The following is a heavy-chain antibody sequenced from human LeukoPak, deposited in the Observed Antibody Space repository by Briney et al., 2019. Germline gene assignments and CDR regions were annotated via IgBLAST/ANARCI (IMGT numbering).Heavy chain of an antibody. Sequence: GGSLRLSCAASGFTFSSYEMNWVRHAPGKGLEWGSYISSSGSTIYYADAVKGRFTISGDNAKNSLYLQMNSLRAEDTAVYYCARDCSGGSCPGGYYGMDVWGQGTTVTVSS. V-gene: IGHV3-48*03. CDR3: ARDCSGGSCPGGYYGMDV. D-gene: IGHD2-15*01. CDR1: GFTFSSYE. CDR2: ISSSGSTI. J-gene: IGHJ6*02.